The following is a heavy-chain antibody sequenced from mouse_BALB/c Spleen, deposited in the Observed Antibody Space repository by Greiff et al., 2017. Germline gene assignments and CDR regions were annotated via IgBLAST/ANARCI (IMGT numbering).Heavy chain of an antibody. V-gene: IGHV3-2*02. J-gene: IGHJ3*01. CDR1: GYSITSDYA. CDR3: ARRGAQAWFAY. Sequence: DVQLQESGPGLVKPSQSLSLTCTVTGYSITSDYAWNWIRQFPGNKLEWMGYISYSGSTSYNPSLKSRISITRDTSKNQFFLQLNSVTTEDTATYYCARRGAQAWFAYWGQGTLVTVSA. CDR2: ISYSGST.